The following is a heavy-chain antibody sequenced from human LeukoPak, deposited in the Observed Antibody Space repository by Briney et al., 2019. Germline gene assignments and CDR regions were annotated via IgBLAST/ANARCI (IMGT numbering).Heavy chain of an antibody. CDR2: IGPDGGTT. D-gene: IGHD6-13*01. CDR1: GFTFHTYG. J-gene: IGHJ4*02. CDR3: ARGAQLTDY. Sequence: PGGSLRLSCAASGFTFHTYGMHWDRQAPGKGLEYVSGIGPDGGTTYYTKSVKGRFTISRDNSKSMMYLQMGSLTADDMAVYYCARGAQLTDYWGQGTLVTVSS. V-gene: IGHV3-64*01.